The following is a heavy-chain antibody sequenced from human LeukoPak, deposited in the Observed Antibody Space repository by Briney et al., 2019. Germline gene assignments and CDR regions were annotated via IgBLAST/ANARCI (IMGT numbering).Heavy chain of an antibody. V-gene: IGHV3-30*02. Sequence: GGSLRLSCAASGFTFSSYGMHWVRQAPGKGLEWVAFIRYDGSNKYYADSVKGRFTISGDNSKNTLYLQMTSLRAEDTAVYYCAKELQFYDYVWTRLDYWGQGTLVTVSS. D-gene: IGHD3-16*01. CDR2: IRYDGSNK. J-gene: IGHJ4*02. CDR1: GFTFSSYG. CDR3: AKELQFYDYVWTRLDY.